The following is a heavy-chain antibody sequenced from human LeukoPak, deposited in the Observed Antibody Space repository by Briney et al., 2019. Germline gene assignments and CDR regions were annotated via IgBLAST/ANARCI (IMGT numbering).Heavy chain of an antibody. J-gene: IGHJ3*02. CDR1: GFTFSRYW. Sequence: GGSLRLSCAASGFTFSRYWMSWVRQAPGKGLEWVANIKQDGSEKYYVDSVKGRFTISRDNSKNTLYLQMNSLRAEDTAVYYCAKVPDDYGDYVGSEAFDIWGQGTMVTVSS. D-gene: IGHD4-17*01. V-gene: IGHV3-7*03. CDR2: IKQDGSEK. CDR3: AKVPDDYGDYVGSEAFDI.